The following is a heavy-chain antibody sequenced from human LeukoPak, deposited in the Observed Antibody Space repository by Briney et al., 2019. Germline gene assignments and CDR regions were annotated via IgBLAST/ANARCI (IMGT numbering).Heavy chain of an antibody. CDR3: ARGGWNYVFNY. J-gene: IGHJ4*02. CDR2: IPSSGSTI. D-gene: IGHD1-7*01. V-gene: IGHV3-48*03. CDR1: GFTFNTYE. Sequence: GGSLRLSCAASGFTFNTYEMNWVRQAPGKGLKWLAYIPSSGSTIYYADYVKGRFTISRDNAKNSLYLQMNSLRAEDTAVYYCARGGWNYVFNYWGQGTLVTVSS.